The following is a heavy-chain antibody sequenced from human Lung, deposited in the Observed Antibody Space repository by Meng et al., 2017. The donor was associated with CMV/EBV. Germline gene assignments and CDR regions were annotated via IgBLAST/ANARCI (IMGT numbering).Heavy chain of an antibody. CDR2: IKEDGSEK. D-gene: IGHD3-16*01. CDR3: ARGRFAFGF. J-gene: IGHJ4*01. V-gene: IGHV3-7*01. Sequence: ETLSLTCAASRFTFGTYWMTWVRQAPGKGLEWVATIKEDGSEKYYVDSVKGRFAISRDNAQNSLYLQMDSLRAEDTAVYYCARGRFAFGFWVQGTLVTVSS. CDR1: RFTFGTYW.